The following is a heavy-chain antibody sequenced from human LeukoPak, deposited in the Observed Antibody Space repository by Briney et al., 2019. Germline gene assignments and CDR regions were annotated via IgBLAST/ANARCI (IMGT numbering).Heavy chain of an antibody. V-gene: IGHV3-48*03. CDR1: GFTFSSYE. D-gene: IGHD4-23*01. CDR2: ISSSGSTI. CDR3: ARDGGKHNYYYYYMDV. J-gene: IGHJ6*03. Sequence: GGSLRLSCAASGFTFSSYEMNWVRQAPGKGLEWVSYISSSGSTIYYADSVKGRFTISRDNAKNSLYLQMNSLRAEDTAVYYCARDGGKHNYYYYYMDVWGKGTTVTISS.